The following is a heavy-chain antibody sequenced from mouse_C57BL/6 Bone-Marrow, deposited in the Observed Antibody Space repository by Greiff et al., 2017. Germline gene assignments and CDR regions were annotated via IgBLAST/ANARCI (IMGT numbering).Heavy chain of an antibody. V-gene: IGHV1-81*01. CDR3: ARGRGYFDY. CDR2: IYPRSGNT. J-gene: IGHJ2*01. Sequence: VQGVESGAELARPGASVKLSCKASGYTFTSYGISWVKQRTGQGLEWIGEIYPRSGNTYYNEKFKGKATLTADKSSSTAYMELRSLTSEDSAVYFCARGRGYFDYWGQGTTLTVSS. CDR1: GYTFTSYG.